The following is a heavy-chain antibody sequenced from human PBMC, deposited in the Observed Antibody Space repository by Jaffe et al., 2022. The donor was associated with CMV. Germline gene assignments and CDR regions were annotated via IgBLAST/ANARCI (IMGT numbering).Heavy chain of an antibody. Sequence: QLQLQESGPGLVKPSETLSLTCTVSGGSISSSSYYWGWIRQPPGKGLEWIGSIYYSGSTYYNPSLKSRVTISVDTSKNQFSLKLSSVTAADTAVYYCASQFGEPYYMDVWGKGTTVTVSS. D-gene: IGHD3-10*01. CDR1: GGSISSSSYY. CDR3: ASQFGEPYYMDV. V-gene: IGHV4-39*01. J-gene: IGHJ6*03. CDR2: IYYSGST.